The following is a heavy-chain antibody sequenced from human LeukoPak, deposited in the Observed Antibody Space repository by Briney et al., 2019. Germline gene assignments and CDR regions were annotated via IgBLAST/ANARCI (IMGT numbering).Heavy chain of an antibody. V-gene: IGHV4-34*01. CDR1: GESFNDYY. D-gene: IGHD3-3*01. CDR2: INHSGST. J-gene: IGHJ5*02. Sequence: SETLSLTCAVYGESFNDYYWSWLRQPPGKGLEWIGEINHSGSTNSNPSLKSRVIISVDTSKNQFSLKLTSVTAADTAVYYCGRGGKGLLLSWFDPWGQGTLVTVSS. CDR3: GRGGKGLLLSWFDP.